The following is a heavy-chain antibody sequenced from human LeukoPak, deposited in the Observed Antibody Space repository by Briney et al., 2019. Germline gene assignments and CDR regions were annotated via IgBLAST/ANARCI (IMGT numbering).Heavy chain of an antibody. Sequence: GGSLRLSCAASGFTFSSYWMSWVRQAPGKGLEWVANIKQDGSEKYYVDSVKGRFTISRDNAKNTVYLQVNSLRVEDTAVYYCARGSGAYGDFDYWGQGTLVTVSS. CDR3: ARGSGAYGDFDY. J-gene: IGHJ4*02. CDR2: IKQDGSEK. D-gene: IGHD6-19*01. CDR1: GFTFSSYW. V-gene: IGHV3-7*01.